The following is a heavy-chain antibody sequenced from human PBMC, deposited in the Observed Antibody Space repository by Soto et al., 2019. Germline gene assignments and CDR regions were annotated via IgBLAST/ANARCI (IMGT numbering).Heavy chain of an antibody. V-gene: IGHV1-18*01. D-gene: IGHD3-10*01. Sequence: QLVQSGAEVKKPGASVKVSCKASGYTFTSYGISWLRQAPGQGLEWMGWISVYNGNTKYAQNLQGAAVTMTADTSTSTAYLELRSLTSDDTAVYYCARVYYGSGTYYKYWGQGTLVTVSS. CDR2: ISVYNGNT. CDR1: GYTFTSYG. J-gene: IGHJ4*02. CDR3: ARVYYGSGTYYKY.